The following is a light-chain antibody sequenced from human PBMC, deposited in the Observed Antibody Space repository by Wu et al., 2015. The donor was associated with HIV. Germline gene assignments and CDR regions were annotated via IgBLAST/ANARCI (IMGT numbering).Light chain of an antibody. Sequence: EIVLTQSPATLSLSPGERATLSCRASQSIRDYLAWYQQIPGQAPRLLIYDTSNRATGIPARFSGSGSGTDFNLTISSLEPEDFAVYYCQQRSRLYSFGPGTKVEI. CDR1: QSIRDY. CDR2: DTS. CDR3: QQRSRLYS. J-gene: IGKJ3*01. V-gene: IGKV3-11*01.